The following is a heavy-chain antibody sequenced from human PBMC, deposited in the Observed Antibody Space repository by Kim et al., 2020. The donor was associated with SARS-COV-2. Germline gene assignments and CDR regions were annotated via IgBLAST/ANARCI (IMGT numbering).Heavy chain of an antibody. CDR2: ISSSSDII. Sequence: GGSLRLSCAASGFTFRDHFMSWIRQAPGKGLEWLSYISSSSDIIHYTSSVEGRFTISRDNAKSSLYLQMNSLTAEDTAVYYCARHEPGTTTAVFGYWGRGPLVTVSS. CDR3: ARHEPGTTTAVFGY. CDR1: GFTFRDHF. V-gene: IGHV3-11*01. J-gene: IGHJ4*02. D-gene: IGHD4-4*01.